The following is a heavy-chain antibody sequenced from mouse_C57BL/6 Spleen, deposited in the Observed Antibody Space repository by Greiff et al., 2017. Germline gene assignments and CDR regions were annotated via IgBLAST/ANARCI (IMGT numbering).Heavy chain of an antibody. D-gene: IGHD1-1*01. CDR3: ARRSPITTVVATRYFDV. Sequence: QVQLQQPGAELVMPGASVKLSCKASGYTFTSYWMHWVKQRPGQGLEWIGEIDPSDSYTNYNQKFKGKSTLTVDKSSSTAYMQLSSLTSEDSAVYYCARRSPITTVVATRYFDVWGTGTTVTVSA. CDR2: IDPSDSYT. J-gene: IGHJ1*03. V-gene: IGHV1-69*01. CDR1: GYTFTSYW.